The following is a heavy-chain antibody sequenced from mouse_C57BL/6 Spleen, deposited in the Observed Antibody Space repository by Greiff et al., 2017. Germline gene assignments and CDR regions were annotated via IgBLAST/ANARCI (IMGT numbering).Heavy chain of an antibody. V-gene: IGHV1-47*01. D-gene: IGHD2-2*01. CDR1: GYTFTTYP. J-gene: IGHJ4*01. CDR2: FHPYNDDT. CDR3: ARGYDEYYYAMDY. Sequence: VQGVESGAELVKPGASVKMSCKASGYTFTTYPIEWMKQNHGKSLEWIGNFHPYNDDTKYNEKFKGKATLTVEKSSSTVYLELSRLTSDDSAVYYCARGYDEYYYAMDYWGQGTSVTVSS.